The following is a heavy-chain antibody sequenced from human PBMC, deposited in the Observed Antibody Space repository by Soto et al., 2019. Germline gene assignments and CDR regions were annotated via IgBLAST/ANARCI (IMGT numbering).Heavy chain of an antibody. D-gene: IGHD4-17*01. CDR3: ARSNTVTTYGMDV. CDR1: GGSISSSSYY. Sequence: SETLSLTCTVSGGSISSSSYYWGWIRQPPGKGLEWIGSIYYSGSTYYNPSLKSRVTISVDTSKNQFSLKLSSVTAADTAVYYCARSNTVTTYGMDVWGQGTTVTVSS. CDR2: IYYSGST. J-gene: IGHJ6*02. V-gene: IGHV4-39*01.